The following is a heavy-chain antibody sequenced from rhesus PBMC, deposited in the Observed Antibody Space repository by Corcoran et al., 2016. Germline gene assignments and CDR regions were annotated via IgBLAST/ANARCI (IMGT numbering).Heavy chain of an antibody. D-gene: IGHD6-31*01. CDR1: GYSISSGYG. CDR2: IYGASGST. V-gene: IGHV4-127*01. CDR3: ARDFSGYSSGWYYFDY. Sequence: QVQLQESGPGLVKPSETLSLTCAVSGYSISSGYGWGWIRQPPGKGLGWIRQIYGASGSTYSNPSLKSRVTGSKGTSKNQFSLTLSSVTAADTAVDYCARDFSGYSSGWYYFDYWGQGVLVTVSS. J-gene: IGHJ4*01.